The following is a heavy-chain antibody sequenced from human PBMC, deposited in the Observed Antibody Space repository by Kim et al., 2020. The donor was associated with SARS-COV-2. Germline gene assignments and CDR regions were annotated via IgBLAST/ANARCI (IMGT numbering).Heavy chain of an antibody. D-gene: IGHD6-13*01. CDR2: IYYSGST. CDR1: GGSISSSSYY. CDR3: ARDYSSSWYDPQGG. J-gene: IGHJ4*02. V-gene: IGHV4-39*01. Sequence: SETLSLTCTVSGGSISSSSYYWGWIRQPPGKGLEWIGSIYYSGSTYYNPSLKSRVTISVDTSKNQFSLKLSSVTAADTAVYYCARDYSSSWYDPQGGWGQGTLVTVSS.